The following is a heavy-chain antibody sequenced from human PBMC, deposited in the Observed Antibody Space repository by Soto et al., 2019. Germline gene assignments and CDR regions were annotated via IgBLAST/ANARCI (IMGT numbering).Heavy chain of an antibody. J-gene: IGHJ4*02. CDR3: ARSPVRAGSYIYFDY. CDR1: GYSFNSFW. D-gene: IGHD3-10*01. Sequence: GESLKISCKGSGYSFNSFWIGWVRQMPGKGLEWMGIIYPGDSDTRYSPSFQGQVTISADKSIGTAYLQWSSLKASDTAMYFCARSPVRAGSYIYFDYWGQGTLVTVSS. CDR2: IYPGDSDT. V-gene: IGHV5-51*01.